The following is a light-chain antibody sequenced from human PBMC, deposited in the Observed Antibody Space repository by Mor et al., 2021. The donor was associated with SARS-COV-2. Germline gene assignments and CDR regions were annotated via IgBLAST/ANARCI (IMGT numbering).Light chain of an antibody. CDR2: GAF. V-gene: IGKV3-15*01. CDR3: QQFNNWPMT. J-gene: IGKJ5*01. Sequence: WYQQKPGQAPRLLIYGAFTRATGIPARFSGGGSGTEFTLTISSLEFGDSAVYYCQQFNNWPMTFGQGTRL.